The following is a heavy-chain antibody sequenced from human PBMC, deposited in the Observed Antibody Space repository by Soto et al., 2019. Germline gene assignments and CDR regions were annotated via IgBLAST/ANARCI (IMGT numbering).Heavy chain of an antibody. J-gene: IGHJ5*02. V-gene: IGHV4-39*01. CDR1: GGSISSSSYY. D-gene: IGHD6-19*01. CDR2: IYYSGST. Sequence: PSETLSLTCTVSGGSISSSSYYWVWIRQPPGKGLEWIGSIYYSGSTYYNPSLKSRVTISVDTSKNQFSLKLSSVTAADTAVYYCARRGLGNWFDPWGQGTLVTVSS. CDR3: ARRGLGNWFDP.